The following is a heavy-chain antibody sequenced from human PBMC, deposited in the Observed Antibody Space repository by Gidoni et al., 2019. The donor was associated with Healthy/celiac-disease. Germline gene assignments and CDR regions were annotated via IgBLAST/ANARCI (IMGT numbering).Heavy chain of an antibody. J-gene: IGHJ4*02. CDR2: INHSGST. V-gene: IGHV4-34*01. CDR1: GGSFSGYY. Sequence: QVQLQQWGAGLLKPSETLSLTCAVYGGSFSGYYWSWIRQPPGKGLEWIGEINHSGSTNYNPSLKSRVTISVDTSKNQFSLKLRSVTAADTAVYYCARRWAFSARVRGGNHFDYWGQGTLVTVSS. D-gene: IGHD3-10*01. CDR3: ARRWAFSARVRGGNHFDY.